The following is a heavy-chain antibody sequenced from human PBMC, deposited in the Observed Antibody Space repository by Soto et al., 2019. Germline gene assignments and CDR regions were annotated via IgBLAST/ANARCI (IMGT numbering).Heavy chain of an antibody. V-gene: IGHV1-69*06. D-gene: IGHD3-3*01. J-gene: IGHJ3*02. CDR2: IIPIFGTA. CDR3: AREIFGVIISGGRDAFDI. CDR1: GGTFSSYA. Sequence: ASEKVSCKASGGTFSSYAISWVRQAPGQGLEWMRGIIPIFGTANYAQKFQGRVTITADKSTSTAYMELSSLRSEDTAVYYCAREIFGVIISGGRDAFDIWGQGTMVTVSS.